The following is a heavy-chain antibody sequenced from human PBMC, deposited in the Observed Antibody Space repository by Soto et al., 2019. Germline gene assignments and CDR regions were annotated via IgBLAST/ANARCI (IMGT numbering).Heavy chain of an antibody. D-gene: IGHD6-13*01. J-gene: IGHJ6*02. CDR2: ISYDGSNK. CDR3: AKGAAAAGRFYYYGMDV. CDR1: GFTFSSYA. V-gene: IGHV3-30*18. Sequence: QVQLVESGGGVFQPGRSLSLPCAASGFTFSSYAMHGVRQAPGKGLGGVAVISYDGSNKYYADSVKGRFTISRDNSKNTLYLQMNSLRAEDTAVYYCAKGAAAAGRFYYYGMDVWGQGTTVTVSS.